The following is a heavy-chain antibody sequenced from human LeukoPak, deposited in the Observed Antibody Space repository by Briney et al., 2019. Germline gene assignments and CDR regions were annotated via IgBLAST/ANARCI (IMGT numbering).Heavy chain of an antibody. CDR3: ARVGAYNWFDP. D-gene: IGHD3-10*01. Sequence: SETLSLTCTVFGDSVSSYYWSWIRQPPGKGLEWIAYIYYTGSTNYNPSLKSRVTTSVDTSKNQFSLKLSSVTAADTAVYYCARVGAYNWFDPWGQGTLVTVSS. CDR2: IYYTGST. V-gene: IGHV4-59*02. J-gene: IGHJ5*02. CDR1: GDSVSSYY.